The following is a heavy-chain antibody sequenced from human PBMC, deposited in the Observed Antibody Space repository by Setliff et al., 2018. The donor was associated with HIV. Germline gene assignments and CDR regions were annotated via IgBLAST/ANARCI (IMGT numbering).Heavy chain of an antibody. CDR2: VVVGSYNT. CDR1: GFTFTNSA. Sequence: SVKVSCKASGFTFTNSAMQWVRQARGQRLEWIGWVVVGSYNTNYAQKFQERVTITRDLSTSTAYMELSSLRSEDTAVYYCAAASNRRVRGVNLHYYYYMDVWGKGTTVTVSS. V-gene: IGHV1-58*02. J-gene: IGHJ6*03. D-gene: IGHD3-10*01. CDR3: AAASNRRVRGVNLHYYYYMDV.